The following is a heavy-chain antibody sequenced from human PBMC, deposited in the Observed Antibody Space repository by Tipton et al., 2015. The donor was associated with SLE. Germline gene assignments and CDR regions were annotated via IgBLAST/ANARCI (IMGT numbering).Heavy chain of an antibody. V-gene: IGHV4-34*01. J-gene: IGHJ4*02. CDR3: ARVYTNAFDY. CDR1: GGVLSGYQ. D-gene: IGHD2-2*02. Sequence: TLSLTCAVYGGVLSGYQWIWIRQSPGKGLEWSGDINDSGGTYYNPSLNNRLTISIDTSKKHFSLRLTSVTTADTAVYFCARVYTNAFDYWGQGALVTISS. CDR2: INDSGGT.